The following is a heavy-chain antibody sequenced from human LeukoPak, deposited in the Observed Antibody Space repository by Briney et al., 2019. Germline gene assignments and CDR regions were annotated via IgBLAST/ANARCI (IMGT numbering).Heavy chain of an antibody. CDR3: TRVGYIDEGIDY. V-gene: IGHV3-53*01. D-gene: IGHD5-24*01. CDR1: GFTVSSNY. Sequence: GGSPRLSCVASGFTVSSNYMSWVRQAPGKGLEWVSVIYSGGSTYYADSVKGRFTISRDNSKNTLYLQMNSLRAEDTAIYYCTRVGYIDEGIDYWGQGTLVTVPS. CDR2: IYSGGST. J-gene: IGHJ4*02.